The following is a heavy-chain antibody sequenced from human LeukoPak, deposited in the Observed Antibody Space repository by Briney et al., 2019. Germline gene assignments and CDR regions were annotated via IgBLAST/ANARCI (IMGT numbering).Heavy chain of an antibody. V-gene: IGHV3-23*01. D-gene: IGHD1-26*01. CDR2: ISGSGGGT. J-gene: IGHJ4*02. Sequence: PGGSLRLSCAASGFTFSSYAMSWVRQAPGKGLEWVSAISGSGGGTYYADSVKGRFTISRDNSKNTLYLQMNSLRAEDTAVYYCAKVLVGATTEHFDYWGQGTLVTVSS. CDR3: AKVLVGATTEHFDY. CDR1: GFTFSSYA.